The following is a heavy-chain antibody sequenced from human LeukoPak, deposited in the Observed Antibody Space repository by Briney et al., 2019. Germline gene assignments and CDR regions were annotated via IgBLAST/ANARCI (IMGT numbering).Heavy chain of an antibody. CDR2: INPNGGGT. CDR1: GYTLSDYY. J-gene: IGHJ5*02. Sequence: ASVKVSCKAYGYTLSDYYMHWVRQAPGQGLEWMGWINPNGGGTNYAQKFQGRVTMTRDTSISTAYMELSRLRSDDTAVYYCVRLGENGLLTGYFYPWGQGTLVTVSS. CDR3: VRLGENGLLTGYFYP. V-gene: IGHV1-2*02. D-gene: IGHD3-9*01.